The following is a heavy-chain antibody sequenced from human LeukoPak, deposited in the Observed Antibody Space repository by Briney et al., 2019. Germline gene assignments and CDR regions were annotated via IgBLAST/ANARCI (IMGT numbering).Heavy chain of an antibody. Sequence: SETLSLTCTVSGGSISSSSYYWGWIRQPPGKGLVWIGSIYYSGSTYYNPSLKSRVTISVDTSKNQFSLKLSSVTAADTAVYYCARRGAAAGSYYFDYWGQGTLVTVSS. CDR1: GGSISSSSYY. J-gene: IGHJ4*02. CDR2: IYYSGST. V-gene: IGHV4-39*01. D-gene: IGHD6-13*01. CDR3: ARRGAAAGSYYFDY.